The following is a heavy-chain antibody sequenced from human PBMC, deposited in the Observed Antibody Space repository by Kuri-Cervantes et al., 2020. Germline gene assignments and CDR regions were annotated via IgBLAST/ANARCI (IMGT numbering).Heavy chain of an antibody. J-gene: IGHJ3*02. CDR2: IKPDGSEI. CDR1: GFSFSTHW. D-gene: IGHD1-26*01. Sequence: GGSLRLSCAASGFSFSTHWMSWVRHTAGKGLGWVANIKPDGSEIFYGDSVKGRFTISRVNSENSVYLQMNRLKDEDTAIYYCANGNNFDTWGQGTTVTVSS. CDR3: ANGNNFDT. V-gene: IGHV3-7*02.